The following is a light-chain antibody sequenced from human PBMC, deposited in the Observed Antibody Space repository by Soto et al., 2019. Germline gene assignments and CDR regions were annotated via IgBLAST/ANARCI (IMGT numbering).Light chain of an antibody. J-gene: IGLJ3*02. CDR1: SSDVGGYNY. Sequence: QSVLTQPASVSGSPGQSITISCTGTSSDVGGYNYVSWYQQHPGKAPKVLIYEVSDRPSGVSKRFSGSKSGNTASLTISGLQAEDEADYYCSSYTSSSTLMFGGGTKLTVL. V-gene: IGLV2-14*01. CDR3: SSYTSSSTLM. CDR2: EVS.